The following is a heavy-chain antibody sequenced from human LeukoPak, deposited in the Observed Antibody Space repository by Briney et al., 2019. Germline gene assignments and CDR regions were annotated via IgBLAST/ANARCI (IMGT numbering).Heavy chain of an antibody. V-gene: IGHV1-2*06. D-gene: IGHD6-13*01. J-gene: IGHJ3*02. CDR2: INPNSGGT. CDR1: GYTFTGYY. CDR3: ARAGYSSSWYSSSAFDI. Sequence: GASVKVSCKASGYTFTGYYMHWVRQAPGQGLEWMGRINPNSGGTNYAHKFPGRVTMTRAPATRPAYMELRRLRSDDTAGYYCARAGYSSSWYSSSAFDIWGQGTMVTVSS.